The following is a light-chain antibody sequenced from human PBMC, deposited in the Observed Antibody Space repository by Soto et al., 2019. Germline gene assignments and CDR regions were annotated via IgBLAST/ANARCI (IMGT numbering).Light chain of an antibody. CDR1: QGISSY. V-gene: IGKV1-9*01. Sequence: DIQLTQSPSFLSASVGDRVTITCRASQGISSYLAWYQQKPGKAPKLLIYAASTLQCGGPSRFSGSGSGTEFTLTISSLQPEDFATYYCHQLNNPFGQGTKVEIK. J-gene: IGKJ1*01. CDR2: AAS. CDR3: HQLNNP.